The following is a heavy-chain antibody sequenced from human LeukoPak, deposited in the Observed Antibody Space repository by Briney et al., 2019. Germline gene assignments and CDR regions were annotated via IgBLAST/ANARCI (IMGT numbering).Heavy chain of an antibody. D-gene: IGHD1-26*01. Sequence: TSETLSLTCTVSGGSISSGGYYWSWIRQPPGKGLEWIGYIYYSGSTNYNPSLKSRVTISVDTSKNQFSLKLSSVTAADTAVYYCARDGGSHLDYWGQGTLVTVSS. CDR2: IYYSGST. CDR1: GGSISSGGYY. J-gene: IGHJ4*02. CDR3: ARDGGSHLDY. V-gene: IGHV4-61*08.